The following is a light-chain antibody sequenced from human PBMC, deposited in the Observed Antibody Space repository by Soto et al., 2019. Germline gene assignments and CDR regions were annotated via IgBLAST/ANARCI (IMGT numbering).Light chain of an antibody. CDR1: SSDVGGYNY. J-gene: IGLJ2*01. CDR2: EVS. Sequence: QSALTQPASVSGSPGQSITISCTGTSSDVGGYNYVSWYQQHPGKAPKLMIYEVSNRPSGVSNRFSGSKSGNTASLTISGLQAEDEADYYCSPYTSSSTHVVFGGGTKLTVL. CDR3: SPYTSSSTHVV. V-gene: IGLV2-14*01.